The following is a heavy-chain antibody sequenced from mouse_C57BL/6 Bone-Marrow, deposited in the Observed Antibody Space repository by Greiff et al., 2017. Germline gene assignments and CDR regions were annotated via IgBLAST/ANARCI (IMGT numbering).Heavy chain of an antibody. Sequence: VQLQQSGAELVRPGASVKLSCTASGFNIKDDYMHWVKQRPEQGLEWIGWIDPENGDTEYASKFQGKATITADTSSNTAYLQLSSLTSEDTAVYYCTITTVPHYWGQGTTLTVSS. V-gene: IGHV14-4*01. J-gene: IGHJ2*01. CDR2: IDPENGDT. D-gene: IGHD1-1*01. CDR1: GFNIKDDY. CDR3: TITTVPHY.